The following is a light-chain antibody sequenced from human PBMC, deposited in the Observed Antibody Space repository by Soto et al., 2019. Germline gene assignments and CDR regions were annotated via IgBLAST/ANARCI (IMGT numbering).Light chain of an antibody. CDR3: SSYAGSNLVV. V-gene: IGLV2-8*01. CDR1: SSDVGGYNY. J-gene: IGLJ2*01. CDR2: EVS. Sequence: QSALTQPPSASGSPGQSVTISCTGTSSDVGGYNYVSWYQQHPGKAPKLMIYEVSKRPSGVPDRFSGSKSGNTASLTVSGLQAEDEADYYRSSYAGSNLVVFGGGTKLTVL.